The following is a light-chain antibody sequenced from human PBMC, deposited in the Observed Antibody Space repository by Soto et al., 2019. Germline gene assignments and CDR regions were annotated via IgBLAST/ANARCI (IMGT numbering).Light chain of an antibody. Sequence: IVLTQSPATLSLSPGERATLSCRASQSVAKDLAWYQQKPGQAPRLLIYGASTRATGIPARFSGSGSGTEGTITISSLKSEDFAVYYCQQYNNWPLTFGGGTKVDIK. CDR2: GAS. CDR1: QSVAKD. V-gene: IGKV3-15*01. J-gene: IGKJ4*01. CDR3: QQYNNWPLT.